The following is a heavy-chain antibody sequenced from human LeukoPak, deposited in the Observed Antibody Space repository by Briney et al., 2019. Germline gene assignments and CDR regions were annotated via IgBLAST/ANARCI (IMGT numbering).Heavy chain of an antibody. V-gene: IGHV3-23*01. CDR2: ISGSGGST. CDR1: GGSISSYY. CDR3: AKLLVVVIINDAFDI. Sequence: ETLSLTCTVSGGSISSYYWSWVRQAPGKGLEWVSAISGSGGSTYYADSVKGRFTISRDNSKNTLYLQMNSLRAEDTAVYYCAKLLVVVIINDAFDIWGQGTMVTVSS. J-gene: IGHJ3*02. D-gene: IGHD3-22*01.